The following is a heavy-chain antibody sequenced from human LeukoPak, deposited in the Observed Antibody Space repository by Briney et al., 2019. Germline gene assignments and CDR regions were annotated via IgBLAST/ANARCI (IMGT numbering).Heavy chain of an antibody. CDR1: GFNFRGHG. D-gene: IGHD6-19*01. CDR2: ITGTGGST. J-gene: IGHJ3*02. CDR3: AKVRDTRDWYKDAFDI. Sequence: GGSLRLSCATSGFNFRGHGMHWVRQAPGKGLEWVSAITGTGGSTYYAASVKGRFTVSRDNSKNTLYLQMSSLRAEDTAMYYCAKVRDTRDWYKDAFDIWGQGTRVTVSS. V-gene: IGHV3-23*01.